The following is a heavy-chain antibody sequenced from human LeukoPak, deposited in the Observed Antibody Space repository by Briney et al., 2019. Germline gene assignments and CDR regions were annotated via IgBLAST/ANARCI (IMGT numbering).Heavy chain of an antibody. CDR2: IKQDGSEE. CDR1: GFTFSSYW. D-gene: IGHD3-10*01. Sequence: GGSLRLSCAASGFTFSSYWMSWVRQAPGKGLEWVANIKQDGSEEYYVDSVKGRFTISRDNAKNSLYLQMNSLRAEDTAVYYCARSAMVQGVIWGFYYYMDVWGKGTTVTVSS. J-gene: IGHJ6*03. V-gene: IGHV3-7*01. CDR3: ARSAMVQGVIWGFYYYMDV.